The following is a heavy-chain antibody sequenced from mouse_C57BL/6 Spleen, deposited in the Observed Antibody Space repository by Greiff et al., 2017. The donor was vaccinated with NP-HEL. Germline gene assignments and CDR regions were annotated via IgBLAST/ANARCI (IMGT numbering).Heavy chain of an antibody. Sequence: EVMLVESGGGLVQPKGSLKLSCAASGFSFNTYAMNWVRQAPGKGLEWVARIRSKSNNYATYYADSVKDRFTISRDDSESMLYLQMNNLKTEDTAMYYCVRHLIYYDYDYYAMDYWGQGTSVTVSS. J-gene: IGHJ4*01. D-gene: IGHD2-4*01. CDR3: VRHLIYYDYDYYAMDY. CDR1: GFSFNTYA. CDR2: IRSKSNNYAT. V-gene: IGHV10-1*01.